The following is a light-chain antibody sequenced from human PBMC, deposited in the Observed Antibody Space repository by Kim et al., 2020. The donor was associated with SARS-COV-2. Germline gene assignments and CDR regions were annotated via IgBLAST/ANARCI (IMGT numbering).Light chain of an antibody. Sequence: ALGQSVTITCQGDSLRIYYVTWYHKKPGQAPVAVIYGKDSRPSGIPDRFSGSNSGDTASLTITGTQAEDEADYYCNCRDSSGNHLLFGGGTQLTVL. V-gene: IGLV3-19*01. CDR2: GKD. J-gene: IGLJ3*02. CDR3: NCRDSSGNHLL. CDR1: SLRIYY.